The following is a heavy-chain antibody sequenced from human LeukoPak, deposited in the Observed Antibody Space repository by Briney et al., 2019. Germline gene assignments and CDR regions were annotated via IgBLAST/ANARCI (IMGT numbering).Heavy chain of an antibody. D-gene: IGHD3-16*01. J-gene: IGHJ4*02. CDR3: ARDPQTGGGGLYYFDY. CDR1: GFTFSSYA. CDR2: ISYNGSNK. V-gene: IGHV3-30-3*01. Sequence: PGGSLRLSCAASGFTFSSYAMHWVRQAPGKGLEWVAVISYNGSNKYYADSVNGRFTTTRDNSKNTLYLQMNSLRAEDTAVYYCARDPQTGGGGLYYFDYWGQGTLVTVSS.